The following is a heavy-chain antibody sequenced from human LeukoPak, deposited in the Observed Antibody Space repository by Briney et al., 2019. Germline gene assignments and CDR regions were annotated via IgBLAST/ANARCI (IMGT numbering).Heavy chain of an antibody. CDR2: INHSGST. J-gene: IGHJ4*02. Sequence: SETLFLTCAVYGGSFSGYYWSWVRQPPGKGLEWIGEINHSGSTNYNPSLKSRVTISVDTSKNQFSLKLSSVTAADTAVYYCARAPAKIAVAGTEFDYWGQGTLVTVPS. V-gene: IGHV4-34*01. CDR1: GGSFSGYY. CDR3: ARAPAKIAVAGTEFDY. D-gene: IGHD6-19*01.